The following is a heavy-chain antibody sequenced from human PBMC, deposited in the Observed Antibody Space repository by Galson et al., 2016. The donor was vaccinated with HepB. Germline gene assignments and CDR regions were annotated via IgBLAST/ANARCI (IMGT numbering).Heavy chain of an antibody. V-gene: IGHV3-48*01. CDR3: ARGGASCSGGSCYFWFDP. J-gene: IGHJ5*02. CDR1: GFTFGSYS. Sequence: SLRLSCAASGFTFGSYSMNWVRQAPGKGLEWVSYISSSSSTVYYADSVKGRFTISRDNAKNSLYLQMNSLRAEDTAVYYCARGGASCSGGSCYFWFDPWAREPRSPSPQ. D-gene: IGHD2-15*01. CDR2: ISSSSSTV.